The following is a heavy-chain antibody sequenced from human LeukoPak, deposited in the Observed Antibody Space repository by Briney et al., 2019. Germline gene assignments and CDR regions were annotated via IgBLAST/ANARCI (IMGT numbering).Heavy chain of an antibody. CDR2: INHSGST. D-gene: IGHD4-11*01. J-gene: IGHJ3*02. Sequence: PSETLSLTCAVYGGSFSGYYWSWIRQPPGKGLEWIGEINHSGSTNYNPSLKSRVTISVDTSKNQFSLKLSSVTAADTAVYYCARGAVTTRPNAFVIWGQGTMVTVSS. CDR3: ARGAVTTRPNAFVI. V-gene: IGHV4-34*01. CDR1: GGSFSGYY.